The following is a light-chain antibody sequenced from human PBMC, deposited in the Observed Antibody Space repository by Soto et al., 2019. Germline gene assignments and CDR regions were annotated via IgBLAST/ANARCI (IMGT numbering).Light chain of an antibody. CDR3: QHRGT. Sequence: IQLTQSPSSLSASVGDRVTLTCRASQGISSSLAWYQQKPGKAPHLLIYSASTLQSWVAPRFSGSGSGTDFTLTISRLQPDDFATYYCQHRGTFGPGTKVDIK. V-gene: IGKV1-9*01. J-gene: IGKJ3*01. CDR2: SAS. CDR1: QGISSS.